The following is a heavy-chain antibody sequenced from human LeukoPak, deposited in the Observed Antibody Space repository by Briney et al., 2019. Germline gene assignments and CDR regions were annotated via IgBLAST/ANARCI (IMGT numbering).Heavy chain of an antibody. V-gene: IGHV4-34*01. Sequence: PSETLSLTCAVYGGSFSGYYWSWIRQPPGKGLEWIGEINHSGSTNYNPSLKSRVTISVDTSKNQFSLKRSSVTAADTAVYYCARATYSSSATNNWFDPWGQGTLVTVSS. CDR1: GGSFSGYY. J-gene: IGHJ5*02. CDR2: INHSGST. CDR3: ARATYSSSATNNWFDP. D-gene: IGHD6-6*01.